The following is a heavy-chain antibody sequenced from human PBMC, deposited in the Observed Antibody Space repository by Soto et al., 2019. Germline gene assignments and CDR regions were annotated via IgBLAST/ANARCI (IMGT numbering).Heavy chain of an antibody. CDR2: ISGSGGST. D-gene: IGHD3-22*01. V-gene: IGHV3-23*01. CDR3: AKDSITMLVVVISLAFDI. CDR1: GFTFSSYA. J-gene: IGHJ3*02. Sequence: PGGSLRLSCAASGFTFSSYAMSWVRQAPGKGLEWVSSISGSGGSTYYADSVKGRFTISRDNSKNTLYLQMNSLRAEDTAVYYCAKDSITMLVVVISLAFDIWGQGTMVTGSS.